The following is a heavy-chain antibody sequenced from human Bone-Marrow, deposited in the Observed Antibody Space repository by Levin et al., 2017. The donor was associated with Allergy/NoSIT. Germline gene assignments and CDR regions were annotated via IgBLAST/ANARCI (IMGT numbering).Heavy chain of an antibody. CDR3: ARGWWDMIVVVSTVADAFDI. D-gene: IGHD3-22*01. Sequence: GASVKVSCKASGYTFTSYDINWVRQATGQGLEWMGWMNPNSGNTGYAQKFQGRVTMTRNTSISTAYMELSSLRSEDTAVYYCARGWWDMIVVVSTVADAFDIWGQGTMVTVSS. J-gene: IGHJ3*02. V-gene: IGHV1-8*01. CDR2: MNPNSGNT. CDR1: GYTFTSYD.